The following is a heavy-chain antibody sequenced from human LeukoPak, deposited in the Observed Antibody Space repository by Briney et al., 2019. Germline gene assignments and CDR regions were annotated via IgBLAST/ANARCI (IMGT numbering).Heavy chain of an antibody. D-gene: IGHD3-22*01. CDR3: ARDAVTQPRSDFSGYYPPYHFDY. V-gene: IGHV4-34*01. J-gene: IGHJ4*02. CDR2: INHRGSS. CDR1: GGSISGYY. Sequence: PSETLSLTCAVPGGSISGYYWSWIRQPPGKGLEWIGEINHRGSSSYNPSLKSRVTISVDTSKNHFSLKMYSVTAADTAVYYCARDAVTQPRSDFSGYYPPYHFDYWGQGTLVTVSS.